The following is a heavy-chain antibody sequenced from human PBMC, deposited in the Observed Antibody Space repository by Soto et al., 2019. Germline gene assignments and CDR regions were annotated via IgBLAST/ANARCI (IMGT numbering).Heavy chain of an antibody. CDR1: GGSISSGGYY. CDR2: IYHSGNT. J-gene: IGHJ4*02. D-gene: IGHD2-15*01. V-gene: IGHV4-31*02. Sequence: SETLSLTCNVSGGSISSGGYYWSWIRQHPGKGLEWIGYIYHSGNTYYNPSLKSRVSISIDTSKKQFSLKLSSVTAADTAVYYCARGRFLGNGASCYDYWGRGTLVTVSS. CDR3: ARGRFLGNGASCYDY.